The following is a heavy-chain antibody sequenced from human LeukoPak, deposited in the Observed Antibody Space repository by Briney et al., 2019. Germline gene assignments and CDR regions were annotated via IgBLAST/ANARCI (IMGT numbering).Heavy chain of an antibody. CDR1: GGSISSSSYY. CDR3: ARLVITIFDFDY. CDR2: IYYSGST. V-gene: IGHV4-39*01. Sequence: LETLSLTCTVSGGSISSSSYYWGWIRQPPGKGLEWIGSIYYSGSTYYNPSLKSRVTISVDTSKNQFSLKLGSVTAADTAVYYCARLVITIFDFDYWGQGTLVTVSS. J-gene: IGHJ4*02. D-gene: IGHD3-3*01.